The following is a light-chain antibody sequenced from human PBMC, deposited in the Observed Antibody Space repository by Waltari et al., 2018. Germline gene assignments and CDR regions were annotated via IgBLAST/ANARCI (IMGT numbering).Light chain of an antibody. Sequence: EVVMTQSPDPLSVSPGEGATLSCRARQNINDNLAGYQQKPGQAPKLLIFDASPRATGVPARFSGSGSGTDFTLTISSLQSEDFAIYYCQQYNDWPPITFGPGTRLQIK. CDR2: DAS. CDR1: QNINDN. CDR3: QQYNDWPPIT. V-gene: IGKV3-15*01. J-gene: IGKJ5*01.